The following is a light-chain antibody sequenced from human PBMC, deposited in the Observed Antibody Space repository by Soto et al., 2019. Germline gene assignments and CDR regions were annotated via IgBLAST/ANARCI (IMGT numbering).Light chain of an antibody. V-gene: IGKV3-11*01. J-gene: IGKJ3*01. Sequence: EIVLTQSPATLSLSPGERATLSCRASQSVSSYLAWYQQKPGQAPRLLIYDASNRATGIPVRFSGSGSGTDFTLTIISLEPEHFAIYYFQLSSNRFTFVPGPKVDIQ. CDR1: QSVSSY. CDR2: DAS. CDR3: QLSSNRFT.